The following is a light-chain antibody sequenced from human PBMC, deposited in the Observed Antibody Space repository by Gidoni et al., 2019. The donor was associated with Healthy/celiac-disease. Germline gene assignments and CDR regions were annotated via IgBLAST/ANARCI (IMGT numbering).Light chain of an antibody. CDR2: RNN. CDR3: AAWDDSLSGPV. Sequence: QSVLTQQPSASGPPGQRVTITCSGSSSNIGSNYVYWYQQLPGTAPNLLIFRNNQRPSGVPDRFSGSKSCTSASLAISGLRSEDEADYYCAAWDDSLSGPVFGGGTKLTVL. V-gene: IGLV1-47*01. J-gene: IGLJ2*01. CDR1: SSNIGSNY.